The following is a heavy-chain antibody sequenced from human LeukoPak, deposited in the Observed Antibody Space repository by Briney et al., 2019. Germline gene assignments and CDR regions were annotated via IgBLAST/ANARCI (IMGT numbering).Heavy chain of an antibody. CDR3: ARDYYDSSGYYHGAY. CDR2: IWYDGSNK. D-gene: IGHD3-22*01. Sequence: GGSLRLSCAASGFTFSSYGMHWVRQAPGKGLEWVAVIWYDGSNKYYADSVKGRFTISRDNSKNTLYLQMNSLRAEDTAVYYCARDYYDSSGYYHGAYWGQGTLVTVSS. CDR1: GFTFSSYG. V-gene: IGHV3-33*01. J-gene: IGHJ4*02.